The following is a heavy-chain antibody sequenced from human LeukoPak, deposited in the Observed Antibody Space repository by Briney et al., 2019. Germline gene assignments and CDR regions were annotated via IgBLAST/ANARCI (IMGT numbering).Heavy chain of an antibody. J-gene: IGHJ4*02. CDR3: TRAFYADGRIGNFDY. V-gene: IGHV1-69*06. CDR2: FIPIYGAP. D-gene: IGHD2-2*01. CDR1: GGTFNIYA. Sequence: SVKVSCKASGGTFNIYAFSWVRQAPGQGLEWMGGFIPIYGAPNYSQKVQGRVAITADTSSDTTFMELRNLTFEDTAVYYCTRAFYADGRIGNFDYWGQGSLVTVSS.